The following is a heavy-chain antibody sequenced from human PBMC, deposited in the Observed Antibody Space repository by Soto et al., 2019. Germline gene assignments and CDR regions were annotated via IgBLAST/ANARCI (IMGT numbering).Heavy chain of an antibody. J-gene: IGHJ6*02. V-gene: IGHV3-23*01. CDR3: AKSDRETFYYYGMDV. Sequence: PGGSLRLSCAASGFTFSSYAMSWVRQAPGKGLEWVSAISGSDGSTYYADSVKGRFTISRDNSKNTLYLQVDSLRAEDTSVYYCAKSDRETFYYYGMDVWGQGTTVTVSS. CDR2: ISGSDGST. CDR1: GFTFSSYA.